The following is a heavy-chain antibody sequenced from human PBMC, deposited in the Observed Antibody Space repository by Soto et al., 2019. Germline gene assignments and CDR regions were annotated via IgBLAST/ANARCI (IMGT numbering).Heavy chain of an antibody. CDR2: IKSKTDGGTT. J-gene: IGHJ4*02. CDR3: ITDFYDYVLVPYSLG. V-gene: IGHV3-15*07. CDR1: GFTFSNAW. D-gene: IGHD3-16*01. Sequence: GGSLSLSCATSGFTFSNAWMNWVRQAPGKGLEWVGRIKSKTDGGTTDYAAPVKGRFTISRDDSKNTLSMQMDSLRTEDTAVYYWITDFYDYVLVPYSLGGGQGT.